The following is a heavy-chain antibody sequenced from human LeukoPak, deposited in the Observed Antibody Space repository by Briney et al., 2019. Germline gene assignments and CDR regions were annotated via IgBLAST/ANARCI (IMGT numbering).Heavy chain of an antibody. CDR1: GYSFTSYW. D-gene: IGHD6-19*01. V-gene: IGHV1-2*02. J-gene: IGHJ4*02. CDR2: INPNSGGT. CDR3: ARAGSGWYWFDY. Sequence: GESLKISCKGSGYSFTSYWIGWVRQAPGQGLEWMGWINPNSGGTNYAQKFQGRVTMTRDTSISTAYMELSRLRSDDTAVYYCARAGSGWYWFDYWGQGTLVTVSS.